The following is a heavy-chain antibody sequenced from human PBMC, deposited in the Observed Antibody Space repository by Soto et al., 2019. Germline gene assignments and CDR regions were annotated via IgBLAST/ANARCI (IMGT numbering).Heavy chain of an antibody. J-gene: IGHJ4*02. D-gene: IGHD6-6*01. CDR2: ISSNGGST. CDR1: GFTFSSYA. CDR3: VKDLSNSSSRGYYFDY. Sequence: GGSLRLSCSASGFTFSSYAMHWVRQAPGKGLEYVSAISSNGGSTYYADSVKGRFTISRDNSKNTLYLQMSSLRAEDTAVYYCVKDLSNSSSRGYYFDYWGQGTLVTVSS. V-gene: IGHV3-64D*08.